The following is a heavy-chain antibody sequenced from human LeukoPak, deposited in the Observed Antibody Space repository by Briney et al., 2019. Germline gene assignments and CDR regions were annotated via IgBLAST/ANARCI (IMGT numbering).Heavy chain of an antibody. J-gene: IGHJ4*02. CDR3: AKDQPGRYCSSTSCTQPGPFDY. D-gene: IGHD2-2*01. Sequence: PGGSLRLSCAASGFTFSSYAMSWVRQAPGKGLEWVSAISGSGGSTYYADSVKGRFTISRDNSKNTLYLQMNSLRAEDTAVYYCAKDQPGRYCSSTSCTQPGPFDYWGQGTLVTVSS. CDR2: ISGSGGST. V-gene: IGHV3-23*01. CDR1: GFTFSSYA.